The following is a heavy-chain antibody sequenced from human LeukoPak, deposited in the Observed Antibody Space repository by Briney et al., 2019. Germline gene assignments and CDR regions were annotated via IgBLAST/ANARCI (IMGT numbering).Heavy chain of an antibody. J-gene: IGHJ5*02. Sequence: SETLSLTCTVSGGSISSYYWSWIRQPAGKGLEWIGRIYTSGSTNYNPSLKSRVTMSVDTSKNQFSLKLSSVTAADTAVYYCARLGPLWFGELYRWFDPWGQGTLVTVSS. V-gene: IGHV4-4*07. D-gene: IGHD3-10*01. CDR3: ARLGPLWFGELYRWFDP. CDR2: IYTSGST. CDR1: GGSISSYY.